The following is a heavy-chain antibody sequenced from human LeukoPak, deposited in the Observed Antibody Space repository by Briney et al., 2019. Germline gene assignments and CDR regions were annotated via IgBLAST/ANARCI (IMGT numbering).Heavy chain of an antibody. CDR2: ISWNSGSI. V-gene: IGHV3-9*01. Sequence: GGSLRLSCAASGFTFDDNAMHWVRQPPRKGLEWVSGISWNSGSIGYADSVKGRFTISRDNAKNSLDLQMNSLRVEDTALYYCAKSGGSSGYYYFDYWGQGTLVTVSS. D-gene: IGHD3-22*01. CDR1: GFTFDDNA. CDR3: AKSGGSSGYYYFDY. J-gene: IGHJ4*02.